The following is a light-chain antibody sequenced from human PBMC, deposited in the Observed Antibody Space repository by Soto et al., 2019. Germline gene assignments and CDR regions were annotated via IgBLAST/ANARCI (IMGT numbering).Light chain of an antibody. V-gene: IGLV2-14*01. CDR1: SSDVGGYNY. J-gene: IGLJ3*02. CDR2: DVS. CDR3: SSYTSSSTPVR. Sequence: QSALTQPASVSGSPGQSITISCTGTSSDVGGYNYVSWYQQHPGKAPKLMIYDVSNRPSGVSNRFSGSKSGNTASLTISGLQAEDEADYYCSSYTSSSTPVRFGGWTQLTVL.